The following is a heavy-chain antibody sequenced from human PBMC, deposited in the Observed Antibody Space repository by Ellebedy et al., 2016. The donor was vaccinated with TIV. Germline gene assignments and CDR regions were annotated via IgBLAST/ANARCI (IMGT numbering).Heavy chain of an antibody. J-gene: IGHJ5*02. CDR2: VYHSGST. CDR1: NGSLSSGGYY. CDR3: ARLGRITLSARNPWFDP. Sequence: SEILSLTXSVSNGSLSSGGYYWAWIRQPPGKGLEWIGSVYHSGSTYYNSSLKSRVTISVDSSNNQFSLKLTSVTAADTTVYYCARLGRITLSARNPWFDPWGQGTLVTVSA. D-gene: IGHD2/OR15-2a*01. V-gene: IGHV4-39*01.